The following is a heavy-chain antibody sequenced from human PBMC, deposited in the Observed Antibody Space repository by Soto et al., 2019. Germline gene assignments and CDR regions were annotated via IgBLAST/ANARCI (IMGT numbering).Heavy chain of an antibody. Sequence: TLSLTCIASGPSTSERSYCRLLIGQPPWKGLVWIGTMYYGVNTYYNPSLESRVTISVDTPKIQFSLELSSVTAADTAVYSCARHPGYCSGSSCYGYYTMDVWGQGTTVT. CDR3: ARHPGYCSGSSCYGYYTMDV. J-gene: IGHJ6*02. D-gene: IGHD2-2*01. CDR2: MYYGVNT. CDR1: GPSTSERSYC. V-gene: IGHV4-39*01.